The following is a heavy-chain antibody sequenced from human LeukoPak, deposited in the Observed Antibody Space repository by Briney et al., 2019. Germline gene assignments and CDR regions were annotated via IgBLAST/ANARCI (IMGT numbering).Heavy chain of an antibody. CDR2: ISSSGSTI. D-gene: IGHD6-13*01. V-gene: IGHV3-11*01. Sequence: GSLRLSCAASGFTFSDYYMSWIRQAPGKGLEWVSYISSSGSTIYYADSVKGRFTISRDNAKNSLYLQMNSLRAEDTAVYYCARGFRDSSSSRAEYFQHWGQGTLVTVSS. J-gene: IGHJ1*01. CDR1: GFTFSDYY. CDR3: ARGFRDSSSSRAEYFQH.